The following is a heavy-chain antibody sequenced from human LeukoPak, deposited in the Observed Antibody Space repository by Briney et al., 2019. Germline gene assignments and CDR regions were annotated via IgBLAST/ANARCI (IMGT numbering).Heavy chain of an antibody. CDR2: IKQDGSGK. J-gene: IGHJ4*02. CDR3: ARVYYDFWSGLRYFDY. CDR1: GFTFSSYW. V-gene: IGHV3-7*04. Sequence: GGSLRLSCAASGFTFSSYWMSWVRQAPGKGLEWVANIKQDGSGKYYVDSVKGRFTISRDNAKNSLYLQMNSLRAEDTAVYYCARVYYDFWSGLRYFDYWGQGTLVTVSS. D-gene: IGHD3-3*01.